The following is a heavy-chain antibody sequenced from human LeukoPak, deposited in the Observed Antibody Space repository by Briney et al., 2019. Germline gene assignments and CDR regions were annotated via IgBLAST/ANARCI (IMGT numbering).Heavy chain of an antibody. CDR1: GFTFDDYA. Sequence: GGSLRLSCAASGFTFDDYAMHWVRQAPGKGLEWVSLISGDGGSTYYADSVKGRLTISRDNSKNSLYLQMNSLRAEDTALYYCAKDKTGDFDYWGQGTLVTVSS. CDR3: AKDKTGDFDY. CDR2: ISGDGGST. V-gene: IGHV3-43*02. J-gene: IGHJ4*02.